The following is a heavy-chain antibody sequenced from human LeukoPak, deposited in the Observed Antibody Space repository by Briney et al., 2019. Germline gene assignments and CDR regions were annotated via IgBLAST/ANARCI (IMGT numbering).Heavy chain of an antibody. D-gene: IGHD5-18*01. CDR2: IYYSGST. CDR3: ASGKGYSYGYYAFDI. V-gene: IGHV4-59*01. CDR1: GGSISSYC. J-gene: IGHJ3*02. Sequence: PSETLSLTCTVSGGSISSYCWSWIRQPPGKGLEWIGYIYYSGSTNYNPSLKSRVTISVDTSKNQFSLKLSSVTAADTAVYYCASGKGYSYGYYAFDIWGQGTMVTVSS.